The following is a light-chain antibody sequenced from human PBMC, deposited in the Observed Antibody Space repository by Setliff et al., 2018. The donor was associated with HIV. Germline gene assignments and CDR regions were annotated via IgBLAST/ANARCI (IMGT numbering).Light chain of an antibody. V-gene: IGLV1-40*01. CDR1: SSNIGAGYD. CDR3: QSYDSSLSGYV. J-gene: IGLJ1*01. CDR2: RHI. Sequence: QSVLTQPPSVSGAPGQRVTISCTGSSSNIGAGYDVHWYQQLPGTAPQPLISRHINRPSGGHDRFSGSKSGTSASLAITGLQAEDEADYYCQSYDSSLSGYVFGTGTKVTVL.